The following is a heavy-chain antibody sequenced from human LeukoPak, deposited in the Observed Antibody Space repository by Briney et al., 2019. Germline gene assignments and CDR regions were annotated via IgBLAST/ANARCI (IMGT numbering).Heavy chain of an antibody. Sequence: GGSLRLSCAASGFTFSNAWMSWVRRAPGKGLEWVGRIKSKTDGGTTDYAAPFKGRFTIPRDDSKNTLYLQMNSLKTEDTAVYYCINLEYSYDSSGYYYEDYWGQGTLVTVSS. CDR3: INLEYSYDSSGYYYEDY. J-gene: IGHJ4*02. CDR2: IKSKTDGGTT. D-gene: IGHD3-22*01. V-gene: IGHV3-15*01. CDR1: GFTFSNAW.